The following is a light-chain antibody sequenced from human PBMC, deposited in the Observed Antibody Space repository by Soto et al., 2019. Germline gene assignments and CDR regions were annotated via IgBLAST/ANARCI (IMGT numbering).Light chain of an antibody. CDR1: QSVSSN. V-gene: IGKV3-15*01. CDR2: GAY. J-gene: IGKJ4*01. CDR3: QQYNNWPPLT. Sequence: EIVMTQSPATLSVSPGERATLSCRASQSVSSNLAWYQQKPGQAPRLLIYGAYTRDTGIPARFSGSGSGTKFTLTISSLQSEDFAVYYCQQYNNWPPLTFGGGTKVEIK.